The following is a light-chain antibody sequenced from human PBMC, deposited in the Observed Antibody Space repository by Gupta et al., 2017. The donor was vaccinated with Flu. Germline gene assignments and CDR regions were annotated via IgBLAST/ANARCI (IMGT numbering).Light chain of an antibody. CDR2: DNN. CDR1: SCSNGGGNY. V-gene: IGLV1-40*01. CDR3: ESSESSLSGVV. J-gene: IGLJ2*01. Sequence: TFSSSGSCSNGGGNYVPWFQQFPGTAPKLLIYDNNKRPSGIPDRFSGSKSGTSATLAITGLQAGDEADYYCESSESSLSGVVFGAGTKLTVL.